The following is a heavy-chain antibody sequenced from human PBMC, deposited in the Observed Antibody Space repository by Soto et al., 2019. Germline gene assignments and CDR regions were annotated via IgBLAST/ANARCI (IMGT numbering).Heavy chain of an antibody. V-gene: IGHV1-18*04. Sequence: ASVKVSCKASGYTFTSYGISWVRQAPGQGLEWMGWISAYNGNTNYAQKLQGRVTMTRNTSISTAYMELSSLRSEDTAVYYCARALSGGRRWFDPWGQGTLVTVSS. J-gene: IGHJ5*02. CDR1: GYTFTSYG. CDR2: ISAYNGNT. CDR3: ARALSGGRRWFDP. D-gene: IGHD2-15*01.